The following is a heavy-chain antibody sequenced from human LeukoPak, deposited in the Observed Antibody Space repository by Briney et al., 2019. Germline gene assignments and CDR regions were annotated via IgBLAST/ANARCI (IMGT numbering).Heavy chain of an antibody. D-gene: IGHD3-22*01. V-gene: IGHV3-30*04. CDR2: ISYDGSNK. Sequence: GGSLRLSCAAPGFTFSSYAMHWVRQAPGKGLEWVAVISYDGSNKYYADSVKGRFTISRDNSKNTLYLQMNSLRAEDTAVYYCAKDRYDSSEGWIDYWGQGTLVTVSS. J-gene: IGHJ4*02. CDR3: AKDRYDSSEGWIDY. CDR1: GFTFSSYA.